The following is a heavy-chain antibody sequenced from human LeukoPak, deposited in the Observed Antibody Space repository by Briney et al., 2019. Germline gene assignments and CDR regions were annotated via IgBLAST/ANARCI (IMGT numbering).Heavy chain of an antibody. J-gene: IGHJ4*02. CDR2: IYSDGTS. D-gene: IGHD1-14*01. CDR3: TKTGGPWD. Sequence: GGSLRLSCAASGFTVSNSFMSWLRQAPGKGLEWVSVIYSDGTSYYADSVTARFSISRDNSKNSLYLQMNSLRVEDTAMYYCTKTGGPWDWGQGTLVTVSS. V-gene: IGHV3-53*01. CDR1: GFTVSNSF.